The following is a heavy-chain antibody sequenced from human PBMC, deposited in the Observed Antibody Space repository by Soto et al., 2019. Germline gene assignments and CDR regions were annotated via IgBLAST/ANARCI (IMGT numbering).Heavy chain of an antibody. V-gene: IGHV4-31*03. CDR1: GGSISSGGYY. Sequence: SETLSLTCTVSGGSISSGGYYWSWIRQHPGKGLEWIGYIYYSGSTYYNPSLKSRVTISVDTSKNQFSLKLSSVTAADTAVYYCARVPGYSSGWFDFWGQGTLVTVSS. D-gene: IGHD6-19*01. CDR2: IYYSGST. CDR3: ARVPGYSSGWFDF. J-gene: IGHJ5*01.